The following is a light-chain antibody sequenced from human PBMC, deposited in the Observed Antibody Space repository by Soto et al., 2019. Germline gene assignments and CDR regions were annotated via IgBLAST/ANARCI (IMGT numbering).Light chain of an antibody. CDR1: QSVTSSH. CDR2: GAS. J-gene: IGKJ2*01. V-gene: IGKV3-20*01. Sequence: EIVLTQTPGTLSLSPGERATLSCRASQSVTSSHLAWYQQKPGQAPRLLIYGASTRATGIPDRFSGSGSDTDFSLTIRRLDPVDFAMYYCLLYFSPDRYTFGPGTKVQIK. CDR3: LLYFSPDRYT.